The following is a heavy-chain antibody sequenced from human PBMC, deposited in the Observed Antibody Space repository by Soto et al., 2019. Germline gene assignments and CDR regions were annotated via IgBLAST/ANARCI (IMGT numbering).Heavy chain of an antibody. J-gene: IGHJ6*02. Sequence: SVKVSCKASGGTFSSYTISWVRQAPGQGLEWMGRIIPILGIANYAQKFQGRVTITADKSTSTAYMELSSLRSEDTAVYYCARGNKRYYYGMDVWGQGTTVTVSS. CDR1: GGTFSSYT. CDR3: ARGNKRYYYGMDV. CDR2: IIPILGIA. V-gene: IGHV1-69*02.